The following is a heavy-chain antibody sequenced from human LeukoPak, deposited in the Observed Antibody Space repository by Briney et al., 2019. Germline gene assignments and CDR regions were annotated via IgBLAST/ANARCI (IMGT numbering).Heavy chain of an antibody. D-gene: IGHD2-15*01. CDR1: GFTFDDYA. Sequence: GGSLRLSCAASGFTFDDYAMHWVRQAPGKGLEWVSLISGDGGSTYYADSVKGRFTISRDNSKNSLYLQMNSLRAEDTAVYYCARDEAASYYYYGMDVWGQGTTVTVSS. CDR3: ARDEAASYYYYGMDV. V-gene: IGHV3-43*02. CDR2: ISGDGGST. J-gene: IGHJ6*02.